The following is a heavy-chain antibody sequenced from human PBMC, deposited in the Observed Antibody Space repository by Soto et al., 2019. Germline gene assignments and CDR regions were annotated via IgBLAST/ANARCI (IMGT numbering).Heavy chain of an antibody. Sequence: LSLSCEASGFIFSSYAMNWVRQAPGKGLGWVAVISSDGSEKYYLDSVRDRFTISRDNSKHTLYLQMNNLRPEDTAMYYCANSWTTLTTGFDFWGQGALVTVSS. J-gene: IGHJ4*02. V-gene: IGHV3-30*18. CDR1: GFIFSSYA. CDR3: ANSWTTLTTGFDF. D-gene: IGHD4-17*01. CDR2: ISSDGSEK.